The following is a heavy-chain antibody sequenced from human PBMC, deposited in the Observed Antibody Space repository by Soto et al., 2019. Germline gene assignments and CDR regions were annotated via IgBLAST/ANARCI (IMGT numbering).Heavy chain of an antibody. J-gene: IGHJ5*01. D-gene: IGHD3-22*01. Sequence: CLVSGYSITAGGYYWSWIRHHPGKGLEWIGSFYSSGSIIYNPSLRSRVSISGDTSSNQFSLTLSAVTAADTAMYYCSTRAYDTNGYYRFDPWGQGTLVTVSS. CDR1: GYSITAGGYY. V-gene: IGHV4-39*01. CDR3: STRAYDTNGYYRFDP. CDR2: FYSSGSI.